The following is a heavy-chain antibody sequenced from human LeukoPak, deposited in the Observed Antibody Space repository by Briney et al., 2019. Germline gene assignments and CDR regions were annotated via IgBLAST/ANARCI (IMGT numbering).Heavy chain of an antibody. CDR1: GGSISSSSYY. J-gene: IGHJ4*02. D-gene: IGHD3-22*01. Sequence: PSETLSLTCTVSGGSISSSSYYWGWIRQPPGKGLEWIGSIYYSGSTYYNPSLKSRVTISVDTSKNQFSLKLSSVTAADTAVYYCARRDYYDSSGQFDYWGQGTLVTVSS. CDR3: ARRDYYDSSGQFDY. CDR2: IYYSGST. V-gene: IGHV4-39*01.